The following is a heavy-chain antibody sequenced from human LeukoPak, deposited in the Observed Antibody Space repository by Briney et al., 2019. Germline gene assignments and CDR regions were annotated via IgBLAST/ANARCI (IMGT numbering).Heavy chain of an antibody. CDR1: GYTFAGFY. CDR2: ISPNSGDT. V-gene: IGHV1-2*02. J-gene: IGHJ4*02. D-gene: IGHD7-27*01. CDR3: ARATWGQGADY. Sequence: ASVKVSCKASGYTFAGFYIHWVRQAPGPGLEWMGWISPNSGDTNYVETFRGRVSMTSDTSISTVYMELSGLTSDDTAVYFCARATWGQGADYWGQGTLVTVSS.